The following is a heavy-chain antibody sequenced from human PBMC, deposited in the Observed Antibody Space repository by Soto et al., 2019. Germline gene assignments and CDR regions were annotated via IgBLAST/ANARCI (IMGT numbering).Heavy chain of an antibody. CDR1: GFSFSSYV. V-gene: IGHV3-30-3*01. CDR2: ISYDGSNK. Sequence: GGSLRLCCAASGFSFSSYVMYWVRQAPGKGLEWVAFISYDGSNKYYVDSVKGRFTISRDNSKNTLYLQINSLRAEDTAVYYCARDLLGYCSGGSCYSGYAFDIWGQGTMVTVSS. CDR3: ARDLLGYCSGGSCYSGYAFDI. D-gene: IGHD2-15*01. J-gene: IGHJ3*02.